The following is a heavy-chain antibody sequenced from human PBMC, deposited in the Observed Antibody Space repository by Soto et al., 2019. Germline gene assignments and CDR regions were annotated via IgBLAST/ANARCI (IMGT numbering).Heavy chain of an antibody. V-gene: IGHV1-24*01. CDR3: ATNPPRLRFLEWVPAGMFDP. Sequence: ASVKVSCKHSLYTLTELSMHWVRQAPGKGLEWLGGFDPEDDEIIYAQKFQGRVTMTEDTCTDTAYMEMSSLRSEDTAGYYCATNPPRLRFLEWVPAGMFDPWGQGTLVTVSS. J-gene: IGHJ5*02. CDR1: LYTLTELS. D-gene: IGHD3-3*01. CDR2: FDPEDDEI.